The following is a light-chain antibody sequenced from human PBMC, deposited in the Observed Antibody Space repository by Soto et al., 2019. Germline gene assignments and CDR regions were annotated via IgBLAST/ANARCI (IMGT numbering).Light chain of an antibody. CDR2: DVS. Sequence: QSALTQPASVSGSPGKSITISCTGTSSDVGGYKYVSWYQQHPGKAPKVMIYDVSNRPSGVSNRFSGSKSGNTASLTISGLQVEDEADYYCSSYTSSSTRVLFGGGTKLTVL. V-gene: IGLV2-14*03. J-gene: IGLJ2*01. CDR3: SSYTSSSTRVL. CDR1: SSDVGGYKY.